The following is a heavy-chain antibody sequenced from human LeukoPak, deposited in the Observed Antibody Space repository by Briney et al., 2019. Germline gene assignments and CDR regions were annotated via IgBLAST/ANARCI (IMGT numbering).Heavy chain of an antibody. CDR2: IIPIFGTA. Sequence: GASVKVSCKASGGTFSSYAISWVRQAPGQGLEWMGGIIPIFGTANYAQKSQGRVTITTDESTSTAYMELSSLRSEDTAVYYCAREILYYDSSGSDYFDYWGQGTLVTVSS. CDR3: AREILYYDSSGSDYFDY. D-gene: IGHD3-22*01. V-gene: IGHV1-69*05. J-gene: IGHJ4*02. CDR1: GGTFSSYA.